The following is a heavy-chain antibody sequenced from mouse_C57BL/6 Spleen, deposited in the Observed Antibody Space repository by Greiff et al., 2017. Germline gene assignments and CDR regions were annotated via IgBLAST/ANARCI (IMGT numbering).Heavy chain of an antibody. CDR1: GFSFNTYA. V-gene: IGHV10-1*01. J-gene: IGHJ3*01. D-gene: IGHD2-4*01. CDR3: VRPLYDYYVFAY. CDR2: IRSKSNNYAT. Sequence: EVKLVESGGGLVQPKGSLKLSCAASGFSFNTYAMNWVRQAPGKGLEWVARIRSKSNNYATYYADSVKDRFTISRDDSESMLYLQMNNLKTEDTAMYYCVRPLYDYYVFAYWGQGTLVTVSA.